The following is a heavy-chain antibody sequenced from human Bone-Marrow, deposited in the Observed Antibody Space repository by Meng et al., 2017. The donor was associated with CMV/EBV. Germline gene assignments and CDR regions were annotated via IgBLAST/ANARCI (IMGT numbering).Heavy chain of an antibody. J-gene: IGHJ4*02. CDR2: ISSSSSYI. CDR3: ARDRAGYYYDSSGYYND. CDR1: GFTFSSYS. V-gene: IGHV3-21*01. D-gene: IGHD3-22*01. Sequence: GGSLRLSCSASGFTFSSYSMNWVRQAPGKGLEWVSSISSSSSYIYYADSVKGRFTISRDNAKNSLYLQMNSLRAEDTAVYYCARDRAGYYYDSSGYYNDWGQGTLVTVSS.